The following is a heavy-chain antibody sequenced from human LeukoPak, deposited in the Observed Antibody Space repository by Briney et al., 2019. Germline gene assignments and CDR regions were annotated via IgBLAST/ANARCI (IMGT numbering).Heavy chain of an antibody. CDR2: LDGSGGGT. V-gene: IGHV3-23*01. Sequence: GGSLRLSCAASGSTFSSYSMSWVRQAPGKGLQWVSALDGSGGGTYYADSVKGRFTISRGTSKNTLFLQMNSLRAEDTALYYCAKTRSRDYYYGIDVWGQGTTVTVSS. D-gene: IGHD2-2*01. J-gene: IGHJ6*02. CDR3: AKTRSRDYYYGIDV. CDR1: GSTFSSYS.